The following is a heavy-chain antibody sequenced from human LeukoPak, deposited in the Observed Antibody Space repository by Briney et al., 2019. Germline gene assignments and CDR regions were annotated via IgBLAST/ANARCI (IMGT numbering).Heavy chain of an antibody. Sequence: GGSLRLSCAASGFTFSSYTMNWVRQAPGKGLEWVSYISSSGSTIYYADSVKGRFTISRDNAKNSLYLQMNSLRAADTAVYYCARRIVATKAYYFDCWGQGTLVTVSS. D-gene: IGHD5-12*01. CDR3: ARRIVATKAYYFDC. J-gene: IGHJ4*02. CDR2: ISSSGSTI. V-gene: IGHV3-48*04. CDR1: GFTFSSYT.